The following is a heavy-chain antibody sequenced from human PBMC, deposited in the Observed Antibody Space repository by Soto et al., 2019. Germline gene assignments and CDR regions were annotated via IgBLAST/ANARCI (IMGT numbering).Heavy chain of an antibody. J-gene: IGHJ4*02. D-gene: IGHD2-2*01. CDR2: IIPVSGAA. Sequence: QVQLVQSGAEVKKPGSSVKVSCKASGGTFGSYAFSWVRQAPGQGLEWMGGIIPVSGAAHYAQKFQGRGTSTADESTSTAYMELSSLSSQDTAVYYCATALGCRSTSCTLDYWGQGTRVIVSS. CDR3: ATALGCRSTSCTLDY. CDR1: GGTFGSYA. V-gene: IGHV1-69*01.